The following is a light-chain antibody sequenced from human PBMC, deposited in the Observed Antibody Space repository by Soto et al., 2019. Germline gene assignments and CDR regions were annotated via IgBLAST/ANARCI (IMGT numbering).Light chain of an antibody. CDR3: SSYAGSNNWV. CDR1: SSDVGVYNY. J-gene: IGLJ3*02. CDR2: EVS. V-gene: IGLV2-8*01. Sequence: QSALTQPPSASGSPGQSVTISCTGTSSDVGVYNYVSWYQRHPGKAPKFMIYEVSMRPSGAPDRFSGSKSGNTASLTVSGLQAEDEADYYCSSYAGSNNWVFGGGTKLTVL.